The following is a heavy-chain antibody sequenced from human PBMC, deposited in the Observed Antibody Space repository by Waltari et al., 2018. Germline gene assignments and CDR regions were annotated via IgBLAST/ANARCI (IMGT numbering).Heavy chain of an antibody. D-gene: IGHD1-26*01. V-gene: IGHV3-13*01. Sequence: VQLVESGGGVVQPGRSLRLSCAASGFTFSSYGMHWVRQAPGKGLEWVSAMGAAGDAYYLHSVRGRFTISRDNAKNSFYLQMNSLRADDTAVYFCAALGPDIIWGQGAMVTVSS. CDR1: GFTFSSYG. CDR2: MGAAGDA. J-gene: IGHJ3*02. CDR3: AALGPDII.